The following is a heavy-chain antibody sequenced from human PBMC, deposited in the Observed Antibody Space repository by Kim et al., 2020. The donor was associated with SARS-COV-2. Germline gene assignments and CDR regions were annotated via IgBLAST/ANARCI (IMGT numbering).Heavy chain of an antibody. CDR2: TSGSGGST. J-gene: IGHJ4*02. CDR1: GFTFSSYA. CDR3: AKGEDIAAGPWFDY. V-gene: IGHV3-23*01. D-gene: IGHD6-13*01. Sequence: GWSLRLSCAASGFTFSSYAMTWVRQAPGKGLEWVSSTSGSGGSTYYADSMKGRLTMSRDNSKNTLYLQMNSLRAEDTAVYYCAKGEDIAAGPWFDYWGQGTLVTVSS.